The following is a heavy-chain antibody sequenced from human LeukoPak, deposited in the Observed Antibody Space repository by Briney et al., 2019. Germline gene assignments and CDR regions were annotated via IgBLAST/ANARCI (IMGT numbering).Heavy chain of an antibody. CDR3: ARAVDSSGFSPFQH. CDR2: MNPNSGHT. D-gene: IGHD3-22*01. V-gene: IGHV1-8*01. J-gene: IGHJ1*01. Sequence: GASVKVSCKASGYTFTNYDINWVRQATGQGLEWMGWMNPNSGHTGYSQKFQGRVTMTRNTSITTAYMELSSLRSDDTAVYYCARAVDSSGFSPFQHWGQGTLVTVSS. CDR1: GYTFTNYD.